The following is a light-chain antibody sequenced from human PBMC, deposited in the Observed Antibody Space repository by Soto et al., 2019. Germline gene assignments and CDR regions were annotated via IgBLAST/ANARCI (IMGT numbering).Light chain of an antibody. J-gene: IGKJ4*01. Sequence: DIQMTQSPSSLSASVGDRVTITCQASQDISNYLNWYQQKPGKAPKLLIYDASNLETGVPSRFSGSGSGTDFTFTISSLQPEDFATYYCQQSYKTPLTFGGGTKVDIK. CDR3: QQSYKTPLT. CDR1: QDISNY. V-gene: IGKV1-33*01. CDR2: DAS.